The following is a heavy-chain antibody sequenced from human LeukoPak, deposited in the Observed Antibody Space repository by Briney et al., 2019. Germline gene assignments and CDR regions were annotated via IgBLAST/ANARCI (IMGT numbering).Heavy chain of an antibody. CDR3: ARETEYPDALDF. CDR2: IWFDGSNK. J-gene: IGHJ3*01. D-gene: IGHD1-14*01. Sequence: GGSLRLSCAASGFTFSSYGMHWVRQAPGKGLEWVAVIWFDGSNKFYADSVKGRFTISRDNSKNTLYLQMNSLRAEDTAVYYCARETEYPDALDFWGQGTMVTVSS. V-gene: IGHV3-33*01. CDR1: GFTFSSYG.